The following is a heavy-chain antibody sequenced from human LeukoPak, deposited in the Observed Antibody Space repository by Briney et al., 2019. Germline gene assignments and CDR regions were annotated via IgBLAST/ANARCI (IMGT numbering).Heavy chain of an antibody. J-gene: IGHJ6*02. CDR1: GYSFRDYW. D-gene: IGHD2-2*02. Sequence: RGESLKISCKGTGYSFRDYWIGRARPLPGKGPELMGLIFPDDSNIIYSPSFQCQVTISVDKSISTAYVQWSSLKASDTAIYYCAKYGLQGCSTNCYRSFYYYGMDVWGQGTAVTVSS. CDR2: IFPDDSNI. V-gene: IGHV5-51*01. CDR3: AKYGLQGCSTNCYRSFYYYGMDV.